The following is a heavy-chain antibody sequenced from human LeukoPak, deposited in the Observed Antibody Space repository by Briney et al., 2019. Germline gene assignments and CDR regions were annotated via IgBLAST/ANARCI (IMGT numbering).Heavy chain of an antibody. D-gene: IGHD5-24*01. Sequence: PGRSLRLSCAASGFTFSGYAMSWVRQAPGKGLEWVSAISGGGGTTYYADSVKGRFTISRDNSRNTLYLQMNSLRAEDTAVYYCAKTTWLQPTFDYWGQGTLVTVSS. CDR1: GFTFSGYA. V-gene: IGHV3-23*01. CDR3: AKTTWLQPTFDY. J-gene: IGHJ4*02. CDR2: ISGGGGTT.